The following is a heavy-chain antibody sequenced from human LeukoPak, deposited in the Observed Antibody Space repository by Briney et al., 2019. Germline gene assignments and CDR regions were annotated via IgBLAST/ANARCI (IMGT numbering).Heavy chain of an antibody. CDR3: ARGDDSSGDY. CDR2: IHQDGNEK. J-gene: IGHJ4*02. D-gene: IGHD1-1*01. Sequence: AGGSLRLSCAASGFNFSTYWMSWVRQAPGKGLEWIANIHQDGNEKYYVDSVKGRFTISRDNAKKSLYLQMTSLRVEDTAVYYCARGDDSSGDYWGQRTLITVSS. CDR1: GFNFSTYW. V-gene: IGHV3-7*04.